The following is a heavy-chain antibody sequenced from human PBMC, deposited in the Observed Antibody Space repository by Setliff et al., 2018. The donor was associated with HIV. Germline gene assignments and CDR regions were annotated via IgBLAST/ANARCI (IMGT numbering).Heavy chain of an antibody. CDR3: ARRGENFDY. CDR2: INHGGDT. CDR1: GGSFNGYF. V-gene: IGHV4-34*01. D-gene: IGHD3-10*01. Sequence: SETLSLTCAVYGGSFNGYFWTWIRQPPQKRLEWIGEINHGGDTNYNPSLKSRVTMSVDMSKNQVSLKLSSVTAADTAVYYCARRGENFDYWGQGTLVTVSS. J-gene: IGHJ4*02.